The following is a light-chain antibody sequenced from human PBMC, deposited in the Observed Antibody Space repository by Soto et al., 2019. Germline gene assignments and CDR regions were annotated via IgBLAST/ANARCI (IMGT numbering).Light chain of an antibody. Sequence: QSALTQPASGSGSPRQSITISCTGTSSDVGGYNYVSWYQHHPGKAPKLMIYEVSNRPSGVSNRFSGSKSGNTASLTISGLQAEDEADYYCSSYTSSSTSYVFGTGTKV. V-gene: IGLV2-14*01. CDR3: SSYTSSSTSYV. CDR1: SSDVGGYNY. J-gene: IGLJ1*01. CDR2: EVS.